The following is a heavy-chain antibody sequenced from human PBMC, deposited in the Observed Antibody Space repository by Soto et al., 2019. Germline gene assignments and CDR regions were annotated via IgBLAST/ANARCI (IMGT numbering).Heavy chain of an antibody. CDR1: GYTFTNLY. CDR3: ARNFPPSYDILTGEDAIDS. V-gene: IGHV1-2*04. D-gene: IGHD3-9*01. Sequence: ASVKVSCKTSGYTFTNLYMHWVRQAPGQGLEWMGWINPNSGDTNYAQKFQGWVTMTRDTSMSTAYLELRRLRSDDTAVYYCARNFPPSYDILTGEDAIDSWGQGIMVTVSS. CDR2: INPNSGDT. J-gene: IGHJ3*02.